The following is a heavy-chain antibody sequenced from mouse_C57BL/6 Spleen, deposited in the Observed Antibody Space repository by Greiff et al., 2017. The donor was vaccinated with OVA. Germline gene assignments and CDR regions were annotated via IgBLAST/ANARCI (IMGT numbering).Heavy chain of an antibody. CDR2: ISYSGST. CDR3: ARDLYSRGYFDV. D-gene: IGHD2-12*01. Sequence: EVKLVESGPGMVKPSQSLSLTCTVTGYSITSGYDWHWIRHFPGNKLEWMGYISYSGSTNYNPSLKSRISITHDTSKNHFFLKLNSVTTEDTATYYCARDLYSRGYFDVWGTGTTVTVSS. J-gene: IGHJ1*03. V-gene: IGHV3-1*01. CDR1: GYSITSGYD.